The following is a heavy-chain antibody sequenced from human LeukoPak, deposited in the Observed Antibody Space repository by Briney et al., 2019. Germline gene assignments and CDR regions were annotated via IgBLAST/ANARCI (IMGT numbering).Heavy chain of an antibody. J-gene: IGHJ2*01. Sequence: SETLSLTCTVSGGSISSGSYYWGWIRQPPGKGLEWMGGIYHSGSTYYNPSLKSRVTISVDTSKNQFSLKLSSVTAADTAVYYCARTGGYGDTRHSWYFDLWGRGTLVTVSS. D-gene: IGHD4-17*01. V-gene: IGHV4-39*07. CDR2: IYHSGST. CDR3: ARTGGYGDTRHSWYFDL. CDR1: GGSISSGSYY.